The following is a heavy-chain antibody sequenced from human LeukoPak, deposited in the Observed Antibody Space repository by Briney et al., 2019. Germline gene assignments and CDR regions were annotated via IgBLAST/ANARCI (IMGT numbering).Heavy chain of an antibody. CDR1: GGTFSSYA. CDR2: IIPIFGTA. Sequence: SVKVSCKASGGTFSSYAISWVRQAPGQGLEWMGGIIPIFGTANYTQKFQGRVTITADESTSTAYMELSSLRSEDTAVYYCARAKYSSSSGGYYYYGMDVWGQGTTVTVSS. CDR3: ARAKYSSSSGGYYYYGMDV. D-gene: IGHD6-6*01. J-gene: IGHJ6*02. V-gene: IGHV1-69*13.